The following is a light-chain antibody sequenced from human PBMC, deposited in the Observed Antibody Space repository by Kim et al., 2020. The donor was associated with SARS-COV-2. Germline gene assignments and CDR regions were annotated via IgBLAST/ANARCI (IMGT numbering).Light chain of an antibody. Sequence: DIQMTQSPSSLSASVGDRVSITCRASQGIGNRLGWYQHKPGQAPKRLIYAASSLQSGVPSRFSGSGSGTEFTLTISSLQPEDFATYYCLQHDTYPRTFGQGTKVDIK. V-gene: IGKV1-17*01. CDR2: AAS. CDR1: QGIGNR. CDR3: LQHDTYPRT. J-gene: IGKJ1*01.